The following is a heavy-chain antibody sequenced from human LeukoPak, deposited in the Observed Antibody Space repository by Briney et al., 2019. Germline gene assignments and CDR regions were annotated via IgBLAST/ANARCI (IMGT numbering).Heavy chain of an antibody. CDR2: INQSGRT. D-gene: IGHD2-8*02. V-gene: IGHV4-34*01. J-gene: IGHJ6*02. CDR1: GGSFSDDD. CDR3: SGGGYCTAFSCNYPPGMDV. Sequence: PSETLSLTCAVYGGSFSDDDWNWVRQSPRKGLEWIGEINQSGRTTYNPSLSSRVTISIDTSKNQFSLKLTSVTAADTAVYYCSGGGYCTAFSCNYPPGMDVWGRGTPVTVSS.